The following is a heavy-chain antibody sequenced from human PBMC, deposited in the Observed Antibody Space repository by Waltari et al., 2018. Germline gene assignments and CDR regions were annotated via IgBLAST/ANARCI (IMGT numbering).Heavy chain of an antibody. J-gene: IGHJ4*02. Sequence: QVQLQESGPGLLKPSETLSLTCKVSGYSISSGYYWGWIRQSPGKGLEWIGSVYHNGNTYYKPSLKGRVTISLDTSKNKFSLELSSVTAADTAVYYCARGALTLYYFDYWGQGTLVTVSS. CDR3: ARGALTLYYFDY. V-gene: IGHV4-38-2*02. D-gene: IGHD3-9*01. CDR2: VYHNGNT. CDR1: GYSISSGYY.